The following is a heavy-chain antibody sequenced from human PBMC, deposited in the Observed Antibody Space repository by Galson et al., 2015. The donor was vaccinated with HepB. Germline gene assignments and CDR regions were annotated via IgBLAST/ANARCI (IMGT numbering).Heavy chain of an antibody. V-gene: IGHV1-24*01. Sequence: SVKVSCKVSGDTLTELSMHWVRQAPGKGLEWMGGSDPEDGETVYAQKFQGRVTMTEDTSTDTAYMELSGLTSEDTAVYYCVTVGGRGEGNIFGVPIGRYHYYPMDVWGQGTTVTVSS. J-gene: IGHJ6*02. D-gene: IGHD3-3*02. CDR2: SDPEDGET. CDR1: GDTLTELS. CDR3: VTVGGRGEGNIFGVPIGRYHYYPMDV.